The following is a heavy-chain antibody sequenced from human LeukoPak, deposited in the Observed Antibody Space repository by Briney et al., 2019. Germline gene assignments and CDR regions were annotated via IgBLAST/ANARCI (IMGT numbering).Heavy chain of an antibody. CDR1: GYTFTSYG. CDR3: TRDLTYYDFWSCYYTNYYYGMDV. V-gene: IGHV1-18*01. CDR2: ISAYNGNT. J-gene: IGHJ6*02. Sequence: ASVKVSCKASGYTFTSYGISWVRQAPGQGLGWVGWISAYNGNTNYAQTHQGRVTMTTDTATSTAYMELRSLRSDDTAVYYCTRDLTYYDFWSCYYTNYYYGMDVWGQGTTVTVSS. D-gene: IGHD3-3*01.